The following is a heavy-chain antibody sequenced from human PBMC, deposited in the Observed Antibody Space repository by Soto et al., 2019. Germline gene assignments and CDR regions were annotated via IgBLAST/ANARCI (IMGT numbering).Heavy chain of an antibody. CDR1: GFTFSSYS. CDR3: ARDTTYYDSSGSLDY. D-gene: IGHD3-22*01. Sequence: GSLRLSCAASGFTFSSYSMNWVRQAPGKGLEWVSSISSSSSYIYYADSVKGRFTISRDNAKNSLYLQMNSLRAEDTAVYYCARDTTYYDSSGSLDYWGQGTLVTVSS. J-gene: IGHJ4*02. V-gene: IGHV3-21*01. CDR2: ISSSSSYI.